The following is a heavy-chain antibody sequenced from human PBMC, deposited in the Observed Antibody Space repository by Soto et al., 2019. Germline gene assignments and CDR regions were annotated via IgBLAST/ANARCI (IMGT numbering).Heavy chain of an antibody. CDR3: ARESTSPTNSYGMDV. J-gene: IGHJ6*02. CDR2: IYSGGST. CDR1: GFTVSSNY. D-gene: IGHD2-8*01. Sequence: GGSLRLSCAASGFTVSSNYMSWVRQAPGKGPEWVSVIYSGGSTYYADSVKGRFTISRDNSKNTLYLQMNSLRAEDTAVYYCARESTSPTNSYGMDVWGQGTTVTVSS. V-gene: IGHV3-53*01.